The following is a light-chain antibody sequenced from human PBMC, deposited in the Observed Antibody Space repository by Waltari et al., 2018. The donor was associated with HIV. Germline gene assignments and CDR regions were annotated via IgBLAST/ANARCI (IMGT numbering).Light chain of an antibody. CDR2: KAS. Sequence: DIQMTQSPSTLSPSVGDRVTITCRASQSISSWLAWYQQKPGKAPKLLFYKASRLESGVPSRFSGSGSGTEFTLTISSLQPDDFATYYCQQYNNSPWTFGQGTKVEV. J-gene: IGKJ1*01. V-gene: IGKV1-5*03. CDR1: QSISSW. CDR3: QQYNNSPWT.